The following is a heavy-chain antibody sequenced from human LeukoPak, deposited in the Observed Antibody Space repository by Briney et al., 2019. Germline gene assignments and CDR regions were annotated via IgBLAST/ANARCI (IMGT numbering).Heavy chain of an antibody. Sequence: PGGSLRLSCAASGFTFSSYSMNWVRQAPGKGLEWVSYISSSSSTIHYADSVKGRFTISRDNAKNSLYLQMNSLRAEDTAVYYCARASRYFDWLSTSPEYNWFDPWGQGTLVTVSS. CDR1: GFTFSSYS. V-gene: IGHV3-48*01. CDR3: ARASRYFDWLSTSPEYNWFDP. D-gene: IGHD3-9*01. J-gene: IGHJ5*02. CDR2: ISSSSSTI.